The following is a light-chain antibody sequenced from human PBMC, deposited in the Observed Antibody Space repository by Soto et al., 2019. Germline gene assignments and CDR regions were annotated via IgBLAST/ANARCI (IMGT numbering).Light chain of an antibody. J-gene: IGLJ3*02. CDR2: EVS. Sequence: QSALTQPPSASGSAGQSVTISCTGTSRDVGGFNFVSWYQKHPGKAPKLMIFEVSKRPSGVPDRFSGSKSGNTASLTISGLQAEDEADYYCCSYTTTNTRVFGGGTKLTVL. CDR1: SRDVGGFNF. V-gene: IGLV2-8*01. CDR3: CSYTTTNTRV.